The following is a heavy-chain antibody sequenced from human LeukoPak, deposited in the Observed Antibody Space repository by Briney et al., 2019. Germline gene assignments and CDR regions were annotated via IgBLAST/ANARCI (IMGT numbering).Heavy chain of an antibody. Sequence: GGSLRLSCAASGFTFSDYYMSWVRQAPGKGLEWVANIKQDGSEKHYVDSVKGRFTISRDNAKNSLYLQMNGLRAEDTAVYYCAGHGGTGYSSSWYFCWGQGTLVTVSS. CDR3: AGHGGTGYSSSWYFC. V-gene: IGHV3-7*02. D-gene: IGHD6-13*01. CDR2: IKQDGSEK. CDR1: GFTFSDYY. J-gene: IGHJ4*02.